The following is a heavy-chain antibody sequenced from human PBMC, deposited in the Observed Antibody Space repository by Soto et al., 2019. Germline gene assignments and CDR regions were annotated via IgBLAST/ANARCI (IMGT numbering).Heavy chain of an antibody. D-gene: IGHD3-22*01. CDR2: ISWNSAII. V-gene: IGHV3-9*01. CDR3: VKDFGYYYDYAFDV. Sequence: DVQLEESGGGLVQAGRSLRLSCAASRFTFDDYALHWVRQARGKGLEWVSGISWNSAIISYADSVKGRFSISRDNAKKYVYLQMDSLRPEDTALYYCVKDFGYYYDYAFDVWGQGTMVTVSP. CDR1: RFTFDDYA. J-gene: IGHJ3*01.